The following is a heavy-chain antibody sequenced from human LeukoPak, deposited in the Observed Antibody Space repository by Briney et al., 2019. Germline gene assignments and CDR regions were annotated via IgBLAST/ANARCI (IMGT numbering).Heavy chain of an antibody. D-gene: IGHD2-21*02. Sequence: PGGSLRLSCAASGFTFSSYAMSWVRQAPGKGLEWVSAISGSGGSTYYADSVKGRFTISRDNSKNTLYLQMNSLRAEDTAVYYCAKDSSVVTAPRGDFDYWGQGTLVTVSS. J-gene: IGHJ4*02. CDR2: ISGSGGST. CDR3: AKDSSVVTAPRGDFDY. CDR1: GFTFSSYA. V-gene: IGHV3-23*01.